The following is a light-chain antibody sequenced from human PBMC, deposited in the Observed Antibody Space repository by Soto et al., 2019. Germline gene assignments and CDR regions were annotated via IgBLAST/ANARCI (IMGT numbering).Light chain of an antibody. CDR1: QDIRHD. V-gene: IGKV1-6*01. Sequence: AIQVTQSPSPLSASVRDRVTITCRPSQDIRHDLAWYQQRPGKAPKLLIYVASTLQSGVPSRFSGGGSGTDFTLTISSLQPEDFANYYCLQDYTYPLTFGGGTKVDIK. J-gene: IGKJ4*01. CDR2: VAS. CDR3: LQDYTYPLT.